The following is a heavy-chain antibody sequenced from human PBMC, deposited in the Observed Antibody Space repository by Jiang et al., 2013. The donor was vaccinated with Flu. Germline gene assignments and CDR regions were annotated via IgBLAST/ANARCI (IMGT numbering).Heavy chain of an antibody. D-gene: IGHD5-18*01. J-gene: IGHJ4*02. CDR1: DFSLTTSGVG. CDR3: AHLSTALQYSYDY. Sequence: KPTQTLTLTCTITDFSLTTSGVGVGWIRQPPGKALELLGIIYWNDEKFYRPSLESRVTITKGSSKDQVVLTMTNMDPVDTATYYCAHLSTALQYSYDYWGQGSLVTVSS. V-gene: IGHV2-5*01. CDR2: IYWNDEK.